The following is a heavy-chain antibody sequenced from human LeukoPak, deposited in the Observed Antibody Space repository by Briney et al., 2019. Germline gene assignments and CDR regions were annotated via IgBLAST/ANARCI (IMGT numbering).Heavy chain of an antibody. Sequence: GGSLRLSCAASGFTFSSSAMRWVRQAPGKGLEWVSSILGSPGSTYYADSVRGRFTISRDKSKSTLSLQMNSLRAEDTAIYYCATYRQVLLPFESWGQGTLVTVSS. CDR3: ATYRQVLLPFES. CDR1: GFTFSSSA. V-gene: IGHV3-23*01. CDR2: ILGSPGST. D-gene: IGHD2-8*02. J-gene: IGHJ4*02.